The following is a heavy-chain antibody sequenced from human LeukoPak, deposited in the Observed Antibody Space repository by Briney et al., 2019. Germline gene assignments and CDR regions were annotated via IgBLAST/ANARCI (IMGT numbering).Heavy chain of an antibody. CDR1: GGSFSGYY. V-gene: IGHV4-34*01. CDR2: INHRGST. D-gene: IGHD3-10*01. Sequence: PPQTLSLTCAVYGGSFSGYYCSWIRQPPGKGLEWIGEINHRGSTNYNPTLKGRLPISGDTSKNQFSLKLSSVTPADTPVYYGGRDNSLWFGELLNLFDYWGQGTLVTVSS. J-gene: IGHJ4*02. CDR3: GRDNSLWFGELLNLFDY.